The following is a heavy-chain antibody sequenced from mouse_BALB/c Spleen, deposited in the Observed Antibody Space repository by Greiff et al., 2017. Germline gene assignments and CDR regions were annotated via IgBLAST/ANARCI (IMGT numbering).Heavy chain of an antibody. V-gene: IGHV5-4*02. Sequence: EVHLVESGGGLVKPGGSLKLSCAASGFTFSDYYMYWVRQTPEKRLEWVATISDGGSYTYYPDSVKGRFTISRDNAKNNLYLQMSSLKSEDTAMYYCARAFYYYGSSYNYYAMDYWGQGTSVTVSS. D-gene: IGHD1-1*01. J-gene: IGHJ4*01. CDR3: ARAFYYYGSSYNYYAMDY. CDR1: GFTFSDYY. CDR2: ISDGGSYT.